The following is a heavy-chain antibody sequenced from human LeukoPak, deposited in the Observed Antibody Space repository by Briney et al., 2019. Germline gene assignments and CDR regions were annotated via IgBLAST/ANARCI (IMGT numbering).Heavy chain of an antibody. CDR2: ISSSSSTI. V-gene: IGHV3-48*01. CDR1: GFTFSSYS. D-gene: IGHD1-26*01. CDR3: ARDAELQLLLDAFDI. J-gene: IGHJ3*02. Sequence: GGSLGLSCAASGFTFSSYSMNWVRQAPGKGLEWVSYISSSSSTIYYADSVKGRFTISRDNAKNSLYLQMNSLRAEDTAVYYCARDAELQLLLDAFDIWGQGTMVTVSS.